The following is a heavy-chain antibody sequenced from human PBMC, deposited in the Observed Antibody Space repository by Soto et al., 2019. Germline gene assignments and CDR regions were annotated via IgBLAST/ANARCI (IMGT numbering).Heavy chain of an antibody. CDR1: GAFISGYY. V-gene: IGHV4-4*07. CDR2: IYTSGST. J-gene: IGHJ4*02. CDR3: AREAGTSVGATYYFDY. D-gene: IGHD1-26*01. Sequence: SETLSLTCTVSGAFISGYYWSWIRQPAGKGLEWIGRIYTSGSTKYSPSLKSRVTISVDTSKNQFSLKLSSVTAADTAVYYCAREAGTSVGATYYFDYWGQGTLVTVSS.